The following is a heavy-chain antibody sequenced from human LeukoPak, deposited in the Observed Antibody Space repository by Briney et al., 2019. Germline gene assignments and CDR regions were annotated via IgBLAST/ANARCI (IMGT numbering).Heavy chain of an antibody. J-gene: IGHJ5*02. CDR3: ASGSGSRSYDWFDP. CDR2: IIPIFGTA. Sequence: SVKVSFKASGGTFSSYAISWVRQAPGQGLEWMGGIIPIFGTANYAQKFQGRVTITTDESTSTAYMELSSLRSEDTAVYYCASGSGSRSYDWFDPWGQGTLVTVSS. D-gene: IGHD3-10*01. CDR1: GGTFSSYA. V-gene: IGHV1-69*05.